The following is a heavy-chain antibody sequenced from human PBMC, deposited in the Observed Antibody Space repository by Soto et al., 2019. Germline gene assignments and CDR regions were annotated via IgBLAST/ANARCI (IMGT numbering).Heavy chain of an antibody. V-gene: IGHV4-59*11. J-gene: IGHJ6*03. CDR3: ARDPDWKNKYYMDV. CDR1: GGSISGHY. Sequence: PSETLSLTCTVSGGSISGHYWSWIRQPPGKGLEWVGYISYTGSTNYNPSLKSRATISADTSKNLFSLRLSPVTAADTAIYYCARDPDWKNKYYMDVWGKGTTVTVSS. D-gene: IGHD1-1*01. CDR2: ISYTGST.